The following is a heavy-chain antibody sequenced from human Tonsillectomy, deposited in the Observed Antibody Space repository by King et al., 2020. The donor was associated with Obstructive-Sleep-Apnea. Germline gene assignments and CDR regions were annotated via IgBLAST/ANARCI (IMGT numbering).Heavy chain of an antibody. CDR3: ARGGVFPYNWFDS. CDR1: GGSISSGDYY. J-gene: IGHJ5*01. CDR2: IFYSGST. Sequence: QMQLQESGPGLVKPSQTLSLTCTVSGGSISSGDYYWSWIRQPPGKGLEWIGYISYSGSTYYGYIFYSGSTYYNPSLKSRVTISSDTPKNQCSLKLSSCTAADTAVYYCARGGVFPYNWFDSWGQGTLVTVSS. D-gene: IGHD2/OR15-2a*01. V-gene: IGHV4-30-4*01.